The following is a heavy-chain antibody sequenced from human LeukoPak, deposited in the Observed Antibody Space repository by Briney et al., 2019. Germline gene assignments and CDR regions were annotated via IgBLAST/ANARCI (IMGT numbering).Heavy chain of an antibody. CDR3: ARVATIYYYYMDV. D-gene: IGHD5-12*01. J-gene: IGHJ6*03. CDR1: GSTFSSYE. CDR2: ISSSGSTI. V-gene: IGHV3-48*03. Sequence: GGSLRLSCAASGSTFSSYEMNWVRQAPGKGLEWVSYISSSGSTIYYADSVKGRFTISRDNAKNSLYLQMNRLRAEDTAVYYCARVATIYYYYMDVWGKGTTVTVSS.